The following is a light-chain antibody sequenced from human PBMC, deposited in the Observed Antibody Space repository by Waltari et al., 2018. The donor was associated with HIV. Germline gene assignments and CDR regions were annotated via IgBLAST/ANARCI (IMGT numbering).Light chain of an antibody. Sequence: DIQLTQSPSFVSAPVWDAVTITCRASQGISDWVAWYQQHPNRAPKLLIFAATKLHSGVPSRFSGWGYGTNFSLTISRLQPEDFATYFCQQSNSLPFTFGPGTQVDVK. CDR2: AAT. CDR1: QGISDW. V-gene: IGKV1-12*01. CDR3: QQSNSLPFT. J-gene: IGKJ3*01.